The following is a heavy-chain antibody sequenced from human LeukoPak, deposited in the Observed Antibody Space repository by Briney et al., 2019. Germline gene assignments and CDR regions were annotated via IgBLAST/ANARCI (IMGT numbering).Heavy chain of an antibody. V-gene: IGHV4-4*09. Sequence: SETLSLTCTVSGGSISSYYWSWIRQPPGKGLEWIGYIYTSGSTNYNPSLKSRVTISVDTSKNQYSLKLSSVTAADTAVYYCARHISSRYYYMDVWGKGTTVTVSS. J-gene: IGHJ6*03. D-gene: IGHD3-3*02. CDR2: IYTSGST. CDR3: ARHISSRYYYMDV. CDR1: GGSISSYY.